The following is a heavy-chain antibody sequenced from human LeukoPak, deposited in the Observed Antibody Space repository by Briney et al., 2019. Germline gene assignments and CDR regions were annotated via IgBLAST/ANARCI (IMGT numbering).Heavy chain of an antibody. CDR3: AKDPVIAASGHYYYYYMDV. J-gene: IGHJ6*03. Sequence: GGSLRLSCAASGFTFSSYGMHWVRQAPGKGLEWVAFIRYDGSNKYYADSVKGRFTISRDNSKKTLYLQMNSLRAEDTAVYYCAKDPVIAASGHYYYYYMDVWGKGTTVTVSS. CDR1: GFTFSSYG. CDR2: IRYDGSNK. V-gene: IGHV3-30*02. D-gene: IGHD6-13*01.